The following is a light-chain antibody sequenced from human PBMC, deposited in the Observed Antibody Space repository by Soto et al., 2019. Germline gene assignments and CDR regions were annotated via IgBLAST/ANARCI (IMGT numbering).Light chain of an antibody. J-gene: IGLJ1*01. CDR3: YSYKSSSTHV. V-gene: IGLV2-18*02. CDR2: EVI. Sequence: QSVLTQPPSVSGSPGQSVTISCTGTSSDVGGYNRVSWYQQPPGTAPKLVIYEVIHRPSGVPARFSGSKSGNTASLTISGLQADDEADYYCYSYKSSSTHVFGPGTKVTV. CDR1: SSDVGGYNR.